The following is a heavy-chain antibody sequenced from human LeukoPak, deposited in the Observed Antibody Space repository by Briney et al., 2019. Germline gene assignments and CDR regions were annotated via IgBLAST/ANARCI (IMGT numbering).Heavy chain of an antibody. J-gene: IGHJ4*02. Sequence: ASVKVSCKASGYTFTGYYMHWVRQGPGQGRGWMGWINPNSGGTNYAQKFQGRDTMTRDTSISTAYMELSRLRSDDTAVYYCARARRGGVYYYGSGSYVGYWGRGSLVSVSS. CDR3: ARARRGGVYYYGSGSYVGY. D-gene: IGHD3-10*01. CDR1: GYTFTGYY. V-gene: IGHV1-2*02. CDR2: INPNSGGT.